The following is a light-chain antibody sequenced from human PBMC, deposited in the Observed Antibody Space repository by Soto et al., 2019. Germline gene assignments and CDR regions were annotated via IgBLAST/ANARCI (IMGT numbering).Light chain of an antibody. CDR1: SSDVGGYNY. CDR2: DVT. J-gene: IGLJ1*01. Sequence: QSALTQPRSVSGSPGQSVTISCTGTSSDVGGYNYVSWYQQHPDKAPQLLIYDVTKRPSGVPDRFSGSKSDNTASLSISGLPADDEADYFCCSYAGTYSFVFGNGTKLTVL. CDR3: CSYAGTYSFV. V-gene: IGLV2-11*01.